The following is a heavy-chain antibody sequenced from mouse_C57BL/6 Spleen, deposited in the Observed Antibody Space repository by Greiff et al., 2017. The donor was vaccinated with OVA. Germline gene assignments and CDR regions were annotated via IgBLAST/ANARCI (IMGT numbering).Heavy chain of an antibody. CDR2: INPNNGGT. Sequence: EVQLQESGPELVKPGASVKMSCKASGYTFTDYNMHWVKQSHGKSLEWIGYINPNNGGTSYNQKFKGKATLTVNKSSSTAYMELRSLTSEDSAVYYCARNPTGTGWYFDVWGTGTTVTVSS. CDR1: GYTFTDYN. J-gene: IGHJ1*03. CDR3: ARNPTGTGWYFDV. V-gene: IGHV1-22*01. D-gene: IGHD4-1*02.